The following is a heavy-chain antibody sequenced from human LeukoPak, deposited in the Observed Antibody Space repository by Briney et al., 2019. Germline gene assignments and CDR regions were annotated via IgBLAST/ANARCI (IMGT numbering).Heavy chain of an antibody. V-gene: IGHV1-2*04. CDR1: GYTFTGYY. Sequence: ASVKVSCKASGYTFTGYYMHWVRQAPGQGLEWMGWINPNSGGTNYAQKFQGWVTMTRDTSISTAYMELSSLRSEDTAVYYCARGNYYYDSSGYYPVPDCWGQGTLVTVSS. J-gene: IGHJ4*02. CDR3: ARGNYYYDSSGYYPVPDC. CDR2: INPNSGGT. D-gene: IGHD3-22*01.